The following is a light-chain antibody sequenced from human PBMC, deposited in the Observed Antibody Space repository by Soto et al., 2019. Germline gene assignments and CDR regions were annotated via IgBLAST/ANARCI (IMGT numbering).Light chain of an antibody. J-gene: IGKJ1*01. CDR3: LQDYGDSWT. Sequence: QMTQSPSSLSASEGEKIIITCRASRDVGSDVSWYQQKPGQAPKLLIYAASNLYTGVPSLFSGSRSGTEFTLTISTLQPEDFASYYCLQDYGDSWTFGQGTKVDIK. CDR2: AAS. V-gene: IGKV1-6*01. CDR1: RDVGSD.